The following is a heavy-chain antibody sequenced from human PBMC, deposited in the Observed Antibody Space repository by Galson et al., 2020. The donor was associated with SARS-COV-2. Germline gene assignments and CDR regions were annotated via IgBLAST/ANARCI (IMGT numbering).Heavy chain of an antibody. CDR2: IYHSGSA. V-gene: IGHV4-4*02. J-gene: IGHJ1*01. CDR3: ARDGSSWSPYLQH. Sequence: NPSETLSLTCTISGGSISTSNWWTWVRQSPGKGLEWIGEIYHSGSASYNPSLRSRVTISVDTSKNQFSLKVNSVTAADTAVYYCARDGSSWSPYLQHWGLGTLVTVSS. CDR1: GGSISTSNW. D-gene: IGHD6-13*01.